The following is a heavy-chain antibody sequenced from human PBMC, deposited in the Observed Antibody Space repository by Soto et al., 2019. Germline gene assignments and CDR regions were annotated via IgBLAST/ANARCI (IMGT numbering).Heavy chain of an antibody. CDR3: SRGYYGQNYFDF. J-gene: IGHJ4*02. D-gene: IGHD3-10*01. CDR2: IYHTGST. V-gene: IGHV4-30-2*01. CDR1: GGSISSGGYS. Sequence: SETLSLTCAVSGGSISSGGYSWNWIRQPPGKGLEWIGYIYHTGSTYYNPSLKSRVTISVDRFKNQFSLKLSSVTAVDTAVYYGSRGYYGQNYFDFWGQGTLVTVSS.